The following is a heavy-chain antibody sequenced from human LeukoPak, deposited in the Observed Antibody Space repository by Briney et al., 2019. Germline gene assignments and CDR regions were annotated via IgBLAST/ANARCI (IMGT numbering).Heavy chain of an antibody. D-gene: IGHD3-10*01. CDR1: GGSISNTSYY. J-gene: IGHJ4*02. Sequence: SETLSLTCTVSGGSISNTSYYWGWIRQPPGKGLEWIGSIYYSGSTNYNPSLKSRVTISVDTSKNQFSLKLSSVTAADTAVYYCARYGTVGEYYFDYWGQGTLVTVSS. CDR3: ARYGTVGEYYFDY. V-gene: IGHV4-39*07. CDR2: IYYSGST.